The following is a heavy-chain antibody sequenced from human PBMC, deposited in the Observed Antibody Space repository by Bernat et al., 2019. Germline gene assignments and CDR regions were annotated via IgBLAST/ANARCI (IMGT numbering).Heavy chain of an antibody. J-gene: IGHJ5*02. D-gene: IGHD6-19*01. V-gene: IGHV3-33*06. Sequence: QVQLVESGGGVVQPGRSLRLSCTASGFIFSTYAMHWVRQAPGKGLEWVAVVWYDGSKKYYADSVKGRFTISRDNSKDTLYLQMNSLRAEDTAVYYCAKGVQQWLRVSWFDPWGQGTLVTVSS. CDR2: VWYDGSKK. CDR1: GFIFSTYA. CDR3: AKGVQQWLRVSWFDP.